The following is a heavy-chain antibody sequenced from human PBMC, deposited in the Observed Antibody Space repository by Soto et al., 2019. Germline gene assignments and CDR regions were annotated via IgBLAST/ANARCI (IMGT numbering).Heavy chain of an antibody. D-gene: IGHD6-25*01. CDR2: IHYSGRV. V-gene: IGHV4-39*02. J-gene: IGHJ4*02. CDR3: AITQGIEAAGPDY. CDR1: GGSIGGSAYH. Sequence: XEILSLTFTVSGGSIGGSAYHWGWIRQPPGSGLEWIGSIHYSGRVYYNESLLGRVTILVDTSTNRFSLSLDSVTAADTAVYYCAITQGIEAAGPDYWGQGTLVTVSS.